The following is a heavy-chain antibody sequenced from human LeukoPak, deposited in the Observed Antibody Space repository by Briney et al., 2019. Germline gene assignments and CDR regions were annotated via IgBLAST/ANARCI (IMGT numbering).Heavy chain of an antibody. J-gene: IGHJ4*02. D-gene: IGHD2-15*01. V-gene: IGHV5-51*01. Sequence: GESLKISCKGSGYSFTSYWIAWVRQMPGKGLEWIGIIYPGDSDTRNSPSFQGQVTISADKSIRTAYLQWSGLKASDTAIFYCARASLCSSGTCANDFWGQGTLVTVSS. CDR3: ARASLCSSGTCANDF. CDR1: GYSFTSYW. CDR2: IYPGDSDT.